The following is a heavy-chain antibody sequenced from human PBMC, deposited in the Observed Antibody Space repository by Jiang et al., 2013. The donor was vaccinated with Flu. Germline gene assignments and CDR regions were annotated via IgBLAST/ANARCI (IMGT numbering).Heavy chain of an antibody. D-gene: IGHD5-12*01. CDR2: FNAIVGST. J-gene: IGHJ5*02. V-gene: IGHV1-46*01. Sequence: SGAEVKKPGASVKISCKTSGYTFSNYHIHWVRQAPGQGLEWIGVFNAIVGSTTYSKNFQGRVTVTSDTSSSTVYMEMIRLRSDDTAVYFCARGVATIGWLDPWGQGSLVSVS. CDR1: GYTFSNYH. CDR3: ARGVATIGWLDP.